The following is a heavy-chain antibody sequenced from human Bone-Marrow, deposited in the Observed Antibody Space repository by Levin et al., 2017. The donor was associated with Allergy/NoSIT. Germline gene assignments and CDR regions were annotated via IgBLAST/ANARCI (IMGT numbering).Heavy chain of an antibody. CDR1: GAPFTGFY. J-gene: IGHJ4*02. Sequence: SQTLSLTCTVAGAPFTGFYWTWIRQSPGKGLEWIGPIYFSGSTDYHPSLGSRVTISSDSSKNQFSLKLTSVTAADTAVYYCARREAVPGTPYDYWGQGTLVTVAS. CDR3: ARREAVPGTPYDY. V-gene: IGHV4-59*01. D-gene: IGHD6-19*01. CDR2: IYFSGST.